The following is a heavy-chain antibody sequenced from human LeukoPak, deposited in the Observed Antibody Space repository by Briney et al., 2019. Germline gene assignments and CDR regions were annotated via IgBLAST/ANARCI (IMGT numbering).Heavy chain of an antibody. CDR2: ISSSSSYI. Sequence: TGGSLRLSCAASGFTFSSYSMNWFRQAPGKGLEWVSSISSSSSYIYYADSVKGRFTISRDNTKNSLYLQMNSLRAEDTAVYYCARDAPLEQWLVRDAFDIWGQGTMVTVSS. D-gene: IGHD6-19*01. V-gene: IGHV3-21*01. CDR3: ARDAPLEQWLVRDAFDI. CDR1: GFTFSSYS. J-gene: IGHJ3*02.